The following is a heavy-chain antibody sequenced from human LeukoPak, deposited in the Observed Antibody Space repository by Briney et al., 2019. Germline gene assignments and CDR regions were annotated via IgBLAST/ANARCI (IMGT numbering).Heavy chain of an antibody. Sequence: SETLSLTCTVSGGSITTYYWSWIRQPAGKGLEWIGRIYTSGSTNYNPSLKSRVTISVDTSKNQFSLKLSSVTTADTAVYYCARATYYYGSGSLYYFDYWGQGTLVTVSS. CDR3: ARATYYYGSGSLYYFDY. J-gene: IGHJ4*02. CDR1: GGSITTYY. CDR2: IYTSGST. D-gene: IGHD3-10*01. V-gene: IGHV4-4*07.